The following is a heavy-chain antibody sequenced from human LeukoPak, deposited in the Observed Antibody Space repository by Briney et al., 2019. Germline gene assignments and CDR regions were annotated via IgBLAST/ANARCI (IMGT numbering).Heavy chain of an antibody. V-gene: IGHV4-34*01. J-gene: IGHJ4*02. Sequence: PSASLSLAFALYAGSFTSYDRRWIRQPPGNGLDWIGEISHTRHTNSNPSLKSRVTLSVDTSKNQRSLILSSVTAADTAVYYCARGPYSSDAGYWGQGTLVTVSS. CDR2: ISHTRHT. CDR3: ARGPYSSDAGY. D-gene: IGHD6-25*01. CDR1: AGSFTSYD.